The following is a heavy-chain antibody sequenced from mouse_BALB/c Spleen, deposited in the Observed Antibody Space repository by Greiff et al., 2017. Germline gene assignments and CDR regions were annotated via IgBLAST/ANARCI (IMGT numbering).Heavy chain of an antibody. Sequence: VQLQQSGAELVRPGALVKLSCKASGFNIKDYYMHWVKQRPEQGLEWIGWIDPENGNTIYDPKFQGKASITADTSSNTAYLQLSSLTSEDTAVYYCSSLGGHYLDYWGQGTTLTVSS. D-gene: IGHD3-3*01. J-gene: IGHJ2*01. CDR2: IDPENGNT. CDR1: GFNIKDYY. CDR3: SSLGGHYLDY. V-gene: IGHV14-1*02.